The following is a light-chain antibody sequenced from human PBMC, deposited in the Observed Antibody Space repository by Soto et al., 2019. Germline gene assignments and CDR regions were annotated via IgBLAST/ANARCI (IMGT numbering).Light chain of an antibody. CDR2: GAS. Sequence: EIVLTQSPGTLSLSPGERATLSCRASQSVSSSYLAWYQQKPGQAPRLLIYGASSRATGIPDRFSGSGSGTEFTLTISRLEPEDFAVYFCQQYGNAPPNTFGKGTKVEIK. V-gene: IGKV3-20*01. CDR1: QSVSSSY. J-gene: IGKJ2*01. CDR3: QQYGNAPPNT.